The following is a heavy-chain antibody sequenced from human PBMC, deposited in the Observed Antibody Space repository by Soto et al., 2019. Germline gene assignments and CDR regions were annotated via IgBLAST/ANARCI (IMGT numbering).Heavy chain of an antibody. CDR1: GFTFSSYG. D-gene: IGHD2-2*01. CDR2: ISYDGSNK. CDR3: AKGTLYQNYGMDV. Sequence: GGSLRLACAASGFTFSSYGMHWVRQAPGKGLEWVAVISYDGSNKYYADSVKGRFTISRDNSKNTLYLQMNSLRAEDTAVYYCAKGTLYQNYGMDVWGQGTTVTVS. J-gene: IGHJ6*02. V-gene: IGHV3-30*18.